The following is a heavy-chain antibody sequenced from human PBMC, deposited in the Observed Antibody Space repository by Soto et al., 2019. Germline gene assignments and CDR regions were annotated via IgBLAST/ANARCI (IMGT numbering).Heavy chain of an antibody. J-gene: IGHJ3*02. D-gene: IGHD3-22*01. CDR1: GFTFSSYA. V-gene: IGHV3-30-3*01. CDR3: ARSVQWLSSNDAFDI. Sequence: QVQLVESGGGVVQPGRSLRLSCAASGFTFSSYAMHWVRQAPGKGLEWVAVISYDGSNKYYADSVKGRFTISRDNSKNTLYLQMNSLRAEDTAVYYCARSVQWLSSNDAFDIWGQGTMVTVSS. CDR2: ISYDGSNK.